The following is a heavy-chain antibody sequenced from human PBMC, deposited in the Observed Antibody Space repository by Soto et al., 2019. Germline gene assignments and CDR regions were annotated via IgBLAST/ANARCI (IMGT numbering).Heavy chain of an antibody. D-gene: IGHD3-10*01. CDR1: GGSISTYY. Sequence: QVQLQESGPGLVKPSGTLSLTCNVSGGSISTYYWNWIRQPAGKGLEWIGRIYASGSPNYNPSLKSRVIMSVDTSKNQFSLTMSSVTAADTAMYYCARSAVPRGGWVRPWGQVILVTVAP. J-gene: IGHJ5*02. CDR2: IYASGSP. CDR3: ARSAVPRGGWVRP. V-gene: IGHV4-4*07.